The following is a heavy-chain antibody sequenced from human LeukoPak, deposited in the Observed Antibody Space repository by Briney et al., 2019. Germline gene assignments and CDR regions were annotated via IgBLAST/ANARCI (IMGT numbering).Heavy chain of an antibody. D-gene: IGHD3-22*01. J-gene: IGHJ4*02. CDR1: GFTLSSYS. CDR2: ISGSSSTI. Sequence: GGSLRLSCATSGFTLSSYSMNWVRQAPGKGLEWGSYISGSSSTIYYADSVKGRFTISRDNGKNTLYLQMNSLRAEDTAVYYCARGSTYYDSSGQVPFDYWGQGTLVTVSS. CDR3: ARGSTYYDSSGQVPFDY. V-gene: IGHV3-48*01.